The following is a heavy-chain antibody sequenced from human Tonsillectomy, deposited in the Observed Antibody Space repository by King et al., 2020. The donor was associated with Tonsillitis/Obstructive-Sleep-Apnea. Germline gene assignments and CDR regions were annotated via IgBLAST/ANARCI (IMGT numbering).Heavy chain of an antibody. CDR3: ARGGYCSSTSCPEGYYYYYMDV. V-gene: IGHV3-30*04. Sequence: VQLVESGGGVVQPGRSLRLSCAASGFTFSSYAMHWVRQAPGKGLEWVAVISYDGSNKYYADSVKGRFTISRDNSKHTLYLQMNSLRAEDTAVYYCARGGYCSSTSCPEGYYYYYMDVWGKGTTVTVSS. D-gene: IGHD2-2*01. CDR1: GFTFSSYA. CDR2: ISYDGSNK. J-gene: IGHJ6*03.